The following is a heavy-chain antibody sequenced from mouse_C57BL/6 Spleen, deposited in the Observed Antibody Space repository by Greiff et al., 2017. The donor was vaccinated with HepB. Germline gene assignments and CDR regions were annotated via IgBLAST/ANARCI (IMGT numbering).Heavy chain of an antibody. CDR2: INPNNGGT. CDR3: ARLGGRGDAMDY. D-gene: IGHD3-3*01. V-gene: IGHV1-22*01. CDR1: GYTFTDYN. Sequence: EVKLQESGPELVKPGASVKMSCKASGYTFTDYNMHWVKQSHGKSLEWIGYINPNNGGTSYNQKFKGKATLTVNKSSSTAYMELRSLTSEDSAVYYCARLGGRGDAMDYWGQGTSVTVSS. J-gene: IGHJ4*01.